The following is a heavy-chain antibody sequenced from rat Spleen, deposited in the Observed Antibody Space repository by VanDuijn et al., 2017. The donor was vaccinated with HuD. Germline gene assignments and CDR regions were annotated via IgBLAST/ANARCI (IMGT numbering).Heavy chain of an antibody. CDR1: GFSLTTYS. J-gene: IGHJ2*01. CDR3: ARDLTDYFDY. D-gene: IGHD3-7*01. CDR2: MWSGGST. Sequence: QVQLKESGPGLVQPSETLSLTCTVSGFSLTTYSVSWVRQPPGKGLEWMGVMWSGGSTDYNSALKSRLSISRDTSKNQVFLKMNSLQREDTTTYYCARDLTDYFDYWGQGVMVTVSS. V-gene: IGHV2-45*01.